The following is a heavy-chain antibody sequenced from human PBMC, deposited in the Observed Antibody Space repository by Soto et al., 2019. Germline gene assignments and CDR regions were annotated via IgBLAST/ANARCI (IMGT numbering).Heavy chain of an antibody. CDR3: ARQCTMVRGVIIRGYDY. CDR2: INHSGRT. V-gene: IGHV4-34*01. Sequence: QVQPQQWGAGLLKPSETLSLTCAVYGGSFSGYYWSWIRQPPGKGLDWIGEINHSGRTNYNPSLKSRVTISVDTSKNQFSLKLSSVTAADTAVYYCARQCTMVRGVIIRGYDYWGQGTLVTVSS. J-gene: IGHJ4*02. CDR1: GGSFSGYY. D-gene: IGHD3-10*01.